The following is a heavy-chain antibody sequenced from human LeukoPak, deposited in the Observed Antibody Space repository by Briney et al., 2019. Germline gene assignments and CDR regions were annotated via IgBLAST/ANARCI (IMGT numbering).Heavy chain of an antibody. V-gene: IGHV2-26*01. CDR1: GVSLHNAKIG. Sequence: SRPSPVKPPQTPTLTRPLSGVSLHNAKIGVSWIPHPPRKALEWLAHIFSNDEKCYSTSLKTRLTISKDTSKSQVVITMTNMDPVDTATYYCARVLRYNYGLDVWGKGTTVTVSS. CDR2: IFSNDEK. J-gene: IGHJ6*04. CDR3: ARVLRYNYGLDV.